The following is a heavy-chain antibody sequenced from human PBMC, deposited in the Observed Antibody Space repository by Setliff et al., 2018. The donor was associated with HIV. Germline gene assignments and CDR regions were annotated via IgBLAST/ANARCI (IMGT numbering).Heavy chain of an antibody. CDR3: ARVSQTYYYDSSGYYFDY. D-gene: IGHD3-22*01. Sequence: SETLSLTCNVSGGSISSGGYYWGWIRQHPGKGLEWIGFIYYSGSTYYNPSLKSRVTMSVDTSKNQFSLKLSSVTAADTAVYYCARVSQTYYYDSSGYYFDYWGQGTLVTVSS. CDR2: IYYSGST. CDR1: GGSISSGGYY. V-gene: IGHV4-31*03. J-gene: IGHJ4*02.